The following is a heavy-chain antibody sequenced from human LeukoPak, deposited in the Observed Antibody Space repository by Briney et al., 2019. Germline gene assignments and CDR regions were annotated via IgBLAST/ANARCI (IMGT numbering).Heavy chain of an antibody. J-gene: IGHJ4*02. V-gene: IGHV7-4-1*02. Sequence: ASVKVSCKASGDSFSSYALNWVRQAPGQGLEWMGWINTNTGNPMYAQGFTGRFVFSLDTSVSTAYLQISGLKAEDTAVYYCAGLYGSGSYDYWGQGTLVTVSS. CDR1: GDSFSSYA. D-gene: IGHD3-10*01. CDR2: INTNTGNP. CDR3: AGLYGSGSYDY.